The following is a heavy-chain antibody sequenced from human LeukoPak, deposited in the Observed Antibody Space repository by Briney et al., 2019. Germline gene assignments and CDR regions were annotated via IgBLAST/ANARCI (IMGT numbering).Heavy chain of an antibody. D-gene: IGHD1-14*01. Sequence: GGSLRLSCAASGFTFSSYWMHCVRQAPGKGLVWVSRINSDGSSTSYADSVKGRFTISRDNAKNTLYLQMNSLRAEDTAVYYCARKLSGGPYFDYWGQGTLVTVSS. CDR3: ARKLSGGPYFDY. V-gene: IGHV3-74*01. CDR1: GFTFSSYW. J-gene: IGHJ4*02. CDR2: INSDGSST.